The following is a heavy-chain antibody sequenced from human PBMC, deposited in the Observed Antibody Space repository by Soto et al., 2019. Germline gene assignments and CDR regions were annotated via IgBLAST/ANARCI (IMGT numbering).Heavy chain of an antibody. Sequence: QVQLVQSGAEVKKPGSSVKVSCKASGGTFSSYAISWVRQAPGQGLEWMGGIIPIFGTANYAQKFQGRVTITADESTSTAYMGLSSLRSEDTAVYYCARDLNYYDSSGYYRGDYWGQGTLVNVSS. CDR2: IIPIFGTA. V-gene: IGHV1-69*01. CDR3: ARDLNYYDSSGYYRGDY. D-gene: IGHD3-22*01. CDR1: GGTFSSYA. J-gene: IGHJ4*02.